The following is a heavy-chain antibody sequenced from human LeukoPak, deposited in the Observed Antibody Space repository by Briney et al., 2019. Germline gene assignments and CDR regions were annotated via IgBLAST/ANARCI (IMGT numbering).Heavy chain of an antibody. CDR2: MHQSGII. Sequence: PSGTLSLTCTVSGGSISSSDWWSWVRQPPGKGLEWIGEMHQSGIINYNPSLKSRVTMSVDTSKNQFFLKLNSVTAADTAVYYCARGRPYSGGYHLDYWGQGTLVTVSA. CDR3: ARGRPYSGGYHLDY. J-gene: IGHJ4*02. V-gene: IGHV4-4*02. D-gene: IGHD1-26*01. CDR1: GGSISSSDW.